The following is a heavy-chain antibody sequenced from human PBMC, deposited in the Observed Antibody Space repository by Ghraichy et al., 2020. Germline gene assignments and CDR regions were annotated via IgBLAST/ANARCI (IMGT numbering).Heavy chain of an antibody. J-gene: IGHJ3*02. D-gene: IGHD3-22*01. CDR2: IYYSGST. V-gene: IGHV4-61*01. Sequence: ESLNISCTVSGGSVSSGSYYWSWIRQPPGKGLEWIGCIYYSGSTNYNPSLKSRVTISADTSKNQISLKLSSVTAADTAVYYCARDRDADGSGYYPLHDAFDIWGQGTMVTVSS. CDR3: ARDRDADGSGYYPLHDAFDI. CDR1: GGSVSSGSYY.